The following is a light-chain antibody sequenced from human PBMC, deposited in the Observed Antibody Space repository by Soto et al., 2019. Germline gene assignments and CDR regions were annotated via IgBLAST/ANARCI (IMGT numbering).Light chain of an antibody. V-gene: IGLV2-14*01. J-gene: IGLJ3*02. CDR3: RSYTTSNTQV. CDR1: SSDVGTYNY. Sequence: QSALTQPASVSGSPGQSITISCTGTSSDVGTYNYVSWYQHRPGKAPKLMIYDVSYRPSGVSNRFSGSKSANTASLTISGLQAEDEADYYCRSYTTSNTQVCGGGTKLTVL. CDR2: DVS.